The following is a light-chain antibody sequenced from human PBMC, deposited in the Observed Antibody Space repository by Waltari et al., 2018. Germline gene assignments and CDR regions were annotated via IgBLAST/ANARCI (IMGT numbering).Light chain of an antibody. CDR1: QGISSS. V-gene: IGKV1-9*01. Sequence: DIQLTQSPSFLSASVGDRVTITCRSSQGISSSLAWYQQKPGKAPKLLIHTASTLQGGVPSRFSGSGSGTDFTLTISSLQPEDFATYYCQQRHSYPITFGQGTRLEIK. J-gene: IGKJ5*01. CDR2: TAS. CDR3: QQRHSYPIT.